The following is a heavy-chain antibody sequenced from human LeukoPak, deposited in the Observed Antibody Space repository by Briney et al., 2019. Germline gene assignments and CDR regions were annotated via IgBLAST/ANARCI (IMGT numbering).Heavy chain of an antibody. J-gene: IGHJ5*02. Sequence: SETLSLTCAVYGGYFSGNLWNWIRQPRGKGLEWIGEINHSGSTNYNPSLKSRVTISVDTSKNQFSLKLSSVTAADTAVYSCARGLTTVTTFNWFDPWGQGTLVAVSS. CDR1: GGYFSGNL. CDR3: ARGLTTVTTFNWFDP. CDR2: INHSGST. V-gene: IGHV4-34*01. D-gene: IGHD4-17*01.